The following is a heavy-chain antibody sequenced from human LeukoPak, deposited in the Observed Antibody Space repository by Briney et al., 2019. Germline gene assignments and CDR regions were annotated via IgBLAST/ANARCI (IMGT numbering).Heavy chain of an antibody. J-gene: IGHJ4*02. CDR2: ISSSSSYI. CDR3: ARLVDYGGNFFDY. CDR1: GFTFSSYW. V-gene: IGHV3-21*01. Sequence: GGSLRLSCAASGFTFSSYWMSWVRQAPGKGLEWVSSISSSSSYIYYADSVKGRFTISRDNAKNSLYLQMNSLRAEDTAVYYCARLVDYGGNFFDYWGQGTLVTVSS. D-gene: IGHD4-23*01.